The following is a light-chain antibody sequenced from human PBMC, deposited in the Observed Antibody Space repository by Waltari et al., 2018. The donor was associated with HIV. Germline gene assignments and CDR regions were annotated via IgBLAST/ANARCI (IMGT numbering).Light chain of an antibody. CDR3: TSYTSNNTLM. J-gene: IGLJ3*02. CDR1: NSDVGGYNF. Sequence: QSALTQPASVSGSPGQSITISCTGTNSDVGGYNFVSWYQQHPGKPPKLMIYEVTNRPSGLSNRFSGSKSGNTASLTISGLQAEDEADYYCTSYTSNNTLMFGGGTKVTVL. CDR2: EVT. V-gene: IGLV2-14*01.